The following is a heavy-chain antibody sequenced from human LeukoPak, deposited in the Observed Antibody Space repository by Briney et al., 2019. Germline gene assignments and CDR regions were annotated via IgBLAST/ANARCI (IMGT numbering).Heavy chain of an antibody. V-gene: IGHV3-30*18. CDR2: ISYDGSNK. J-gene: IGHJ6*04. CDR3: AKDLGTVTTDYYYGMDV. CDR1: GFTFSSYG. Sequence: ERSLRLSCAASGFTFSSYGIHWVRQTPGKGLEWVGVISYDGSNKYYADSVKGRFTISRDNSKNTLYLQMNSLRAEDTAVYYCAKDLGTVTTDYYYGMDVWGKGTTVTVSS. D-gene: IGHD4-17*01.